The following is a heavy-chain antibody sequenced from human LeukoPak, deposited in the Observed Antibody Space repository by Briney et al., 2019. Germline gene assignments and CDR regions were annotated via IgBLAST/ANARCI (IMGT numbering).Heavy chain of an antibody. D-gene: IGHD2-2*01. V-gene: IGHV1-2*02. J-gene: IGHJ5*02. CDR3: ATDGGWYQLLWWFDP. CDR2: INPNSGAT. CDR1: GYTFTGYY. Sequence: ASVKVSCKASGYTFTGYYLHWVRQAPGRGLEWMGWINPNSGATKYAQKFQGRVTMTRDTSISTAYMEVSRLRFDDTAVYYCATDGGWYQLLWWFDPWGQGTLVTVSS.